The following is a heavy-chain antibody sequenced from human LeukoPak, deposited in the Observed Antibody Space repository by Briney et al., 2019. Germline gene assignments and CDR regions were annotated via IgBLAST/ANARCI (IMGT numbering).Heavy chain of an antibody. CDR1: GFTFSSYW. V-gene: IGHV3-74*01. D-gene: IGHD3-22*01. CDR3: ARDFHRRLYDSSGYYLY. Sequence: GGSLRLSCAASGFTFSSYWMHWVRQAPGKGLVWVSRINSDGSSTSYADSVKGRFTISRDNAKNTLYLQMNSLRAEDTAVYYCARDFHRRLYDSSGYYLYWGQGTLVTVSS. J-gene: IGHJ4*02. CDR2: INSDGSST.